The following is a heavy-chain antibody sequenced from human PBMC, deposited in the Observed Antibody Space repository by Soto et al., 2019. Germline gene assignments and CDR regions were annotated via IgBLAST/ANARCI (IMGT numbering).Heavy chain of an antibody. CDR1: GGSISSYY. Sequence: SETLSLTCTVSGGSISSYYWSWIRQPPGKGLEWIGYIYYSGSTNYNPSLKSRVTISVDTSKNQFSLKLTSVTAADTAVYYCARDIITGLFDYWGQGTLVTVSS. J-gene: IGHJ4*02. CDR3: ARDIITGLFDY. D-gene: IGHD2-8*02. CDR2: IYYSGST. V-gene: IGHV4-59*12.